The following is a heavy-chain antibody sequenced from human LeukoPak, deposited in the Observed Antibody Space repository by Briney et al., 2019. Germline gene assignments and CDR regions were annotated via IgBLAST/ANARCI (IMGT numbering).Heavy chain of an antibody. V-gene: IGHV3-23*01. CDR2: ISPSGEIT. J-gene: IGHJ1*01. CDR1: GFTFSTYG. CDR3: AKDDAWGRYKD. D-gene: IGHD3-16*01. Sequence: GGSLRLSCAASGFTFSTYGMNWVRQAPGKGLEWVSGISPSGEITYYTDSVKGRFTISRDNSKHTVSLQMNSLRGEDTAVYYRAKDDAWGRYKDWGQGTLVTVSS.